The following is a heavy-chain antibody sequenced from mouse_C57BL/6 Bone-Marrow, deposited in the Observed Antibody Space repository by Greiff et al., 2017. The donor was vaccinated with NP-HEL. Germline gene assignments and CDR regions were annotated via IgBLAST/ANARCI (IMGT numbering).Heavy chain of an antibody. CDR3: AREGAYYSNPWFAY. CDR2: IHPNSGST. V-gene: IGHV1-64*01. D-gene: IGHD2-5*01. J-gene: IGHJ3*01. Sequence: QVQLQQPGAELVKPGASVKLSCKASGYTFTSYWMHWVKQRPGQGLEWIGMIHPNSGSTSYKEKVKSKATLTVTKSYRTAYTQLSSLTSEDSAGYYCAREGAYYSNPWFAYWGQGTLVTVSA. CDR1: GYTFTSYW.